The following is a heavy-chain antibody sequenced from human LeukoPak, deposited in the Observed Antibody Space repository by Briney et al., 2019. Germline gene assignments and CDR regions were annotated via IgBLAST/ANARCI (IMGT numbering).Heavy chain of an antibody. CDR2: INPSGGST. CDR3: ARYGHSPYFDD. Sequence: ASVKVSCKASGYIFTNYHMHWVRQAPGQGLEWMGIINPSGGSTSYSQKFQGRVTMTRDMSTSTVYMDLSSLRSEDTAVYYCARYGHSPYFDDWGQGTLVAVSS. CDR1: GYIFTNYH. J-gene: IGHJ4*02. V-gene: IGHV1-46*01. D-gene: IGHD4-17*01.